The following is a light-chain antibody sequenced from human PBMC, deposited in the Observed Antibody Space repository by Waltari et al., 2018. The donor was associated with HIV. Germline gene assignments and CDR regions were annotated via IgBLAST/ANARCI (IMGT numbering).Light chain of an antibody. Sequence: DIVMTQSPLSLPVTPGEPASISCRSSQSLLHSNGYNYLDWYLQKPGQSPQLLIYLGSNRASGVPDRFSGSGSGTDFTLKIIRVEAEDVGVYYCMQALQTPQYTFGQGTKLEIK. V-gene: IGKV2-28*01. CDR3: MQALQTPQYT. CDR1: QSLLHSNGYNY. CDR2: LGS. J-gene: IGKJ2*01.